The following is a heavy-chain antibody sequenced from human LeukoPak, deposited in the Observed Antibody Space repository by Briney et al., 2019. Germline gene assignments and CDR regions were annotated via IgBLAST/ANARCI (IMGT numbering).Heavy chain of an antibody. J-gene: IGHJ4*02. CDR3: AKDKARLRSYFDY. D-gene: IGHD4-17*01. CDR2: ISWNSGSI. CDR1: GFTFDDYA. Sequence: PGRSLRLSCAASGFTFDDYAMPWVRQAPGKGLEWVSGISWNSGSIGYADSVKGRFTTSRDNAKNSLYLQMNSLRAEDTAVYYCAKDKARLRSYFDYWGQGTLVTVSS. V-gene: IGHV3-9*01.